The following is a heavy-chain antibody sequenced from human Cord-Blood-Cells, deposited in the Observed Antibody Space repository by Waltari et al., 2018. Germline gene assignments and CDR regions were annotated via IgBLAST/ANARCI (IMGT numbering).Heavy chain of an antibody. V-gene: IGHV4-38-2*01. CDR2: IYHSGST. J-gene: IGHJ4*02. CDR1: GYSISSGYY. Sequence: QVQLQASGPGLVKPSATLSLTCAVPGYSISSGYYLGWIRQPPGKGLEWIGSIYHSGSTYYNPSLKSRVTISVDTSKNQFSLKLSSVTAADTAVYYCARVVYGITGIFDYWGQGTLVTVSS. D-gene: IGHD1-20*01. CDR3: ARVVYGITGIFDY.